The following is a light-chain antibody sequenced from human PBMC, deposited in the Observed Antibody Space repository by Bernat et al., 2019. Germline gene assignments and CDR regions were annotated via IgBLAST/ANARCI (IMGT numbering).Light chain of an antibody. Sequence: DIQLTQSPSFLSASVGDRVTITCRASQVIGTYLAWYHQKPGKAPHLLIYGASTLQSGVPSRFSGSGSGTEFTLTISSLQPEDSETYYCQQLDKFPITFGQGTRLEIK. CDR1: QVIGTY. J-gene: IGKJ5*01. V-gene: IGKV1-9*01. CDR3: QQLDKFPIT. CDR2: GAS.